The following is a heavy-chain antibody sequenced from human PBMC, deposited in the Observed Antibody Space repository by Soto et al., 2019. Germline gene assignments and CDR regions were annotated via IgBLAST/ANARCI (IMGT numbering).Heavy chain of an antibody. V-gene: IGHV4-59*01. CDR3: ARYGSGSLGDFDY. CDR1: GGSISSYY. J-gene: IGHJ4*02. Sequence: SETLSLTCTVSGGSISSYYWSWIRQPPGKGLEWIGNIYYRGSTNYNPSLKSRVTISVDTSKNQFSLKLSSLTAADTAVYYCARYGSGSLGDFDYWGQGTLVTVSS. D-gene: IGHD3-10*01. CDR2: IYYRGST.